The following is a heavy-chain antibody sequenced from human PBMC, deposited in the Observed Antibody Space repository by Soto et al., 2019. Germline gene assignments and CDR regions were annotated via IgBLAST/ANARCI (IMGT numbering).Heavy chain of an antibody. J-gene: IGHJ4*01. Sequence: QVQLVQSGAEVKKPGSSVKVSCKASGGTFSSYAISWVRQAPGQGLEWMGGIIPIFGTANYAQNFQGRVTISADETTSTTYMALSSRRSEDAAVSYCASGGGSYQTRWGDGGMVTVSS. D-gene: IGHD2-15*01. CDR1: GGTFSSYA. V-gene: IGHV1-69*01. CDR2: IIPIFGTA. CDR3: ASGGGSYQTR.